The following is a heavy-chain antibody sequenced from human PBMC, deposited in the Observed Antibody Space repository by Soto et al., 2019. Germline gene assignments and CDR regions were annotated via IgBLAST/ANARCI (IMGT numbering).Heavy chain of an antibody. V-gene: IGHV3-21*01. Sequence: EVQLVESGGGLVKPGGSLRLSCAASGFTFSSYSMNWVRQAPGKGLEWVSSISSSSSYIYYADSVKGRFTISRDNAKNSLYLQMNSLRAEDTAVYYCARSGPGYSSGWVDYWGQGTLVTVSS. CDR3: ARSGPGYSSGWVDY. D-gene: IGHD6-19*01. CDR1: GFTFSSYS. J-gene: IGHJ4*02. CDR2: ISSSSSYI.